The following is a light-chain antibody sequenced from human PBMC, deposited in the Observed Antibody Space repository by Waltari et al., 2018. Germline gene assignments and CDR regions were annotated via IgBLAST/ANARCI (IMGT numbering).Light chain of an antibody. CDR2: GAS. CDR3: QQYGISPLT. J-gene: IGKJ4*01. Sequence: IVLTQSPGTLPFSPGERSTLSCRASQSVSSSYLAWYQQKPGQAPRLLIFGASSRVTGTPDRFSGSASGTDFTLTISRLEPEDFAVYYCQQYGISPLTFGGGTKVEIK. CDR1: QSVSSSY. V-gene: IGKV3-20*01.